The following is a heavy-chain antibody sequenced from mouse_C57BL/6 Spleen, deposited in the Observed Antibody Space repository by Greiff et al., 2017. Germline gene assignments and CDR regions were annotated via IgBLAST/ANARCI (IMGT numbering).Heavy chain of an antibody. CDR1: GYTFTEYT. CDR3: SRHEGGIYYGSYGLDD. D-gene: IGHD2-1*01. V-gene: IGHV1-62-2*01. J-gene: IGHJ2*01. CDR2: FYPGSGSI. Sequence: QVQLQQSGAELVKPGASVKLSCKASGYTFTEYTIHWVKQRSGQGLEWIGWFYPGSGSIKYNEKFKDKATLTADKSSSTAYMELSRLTSEDSAVYFGSRHEGGIYYGSYGLDDWGQGTTLTVSS.